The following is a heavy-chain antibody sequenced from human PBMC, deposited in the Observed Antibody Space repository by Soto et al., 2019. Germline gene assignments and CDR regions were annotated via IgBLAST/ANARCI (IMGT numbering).Heavy chain of an antibody. V-gene: IGHV5-51*01. CDR1: GYRFVSYW. CDR3: ARIFNDAFDI. J-gene: IGHJ3*02. CDR2: IYPGDSDT. Sequence: PGESLKISCKGSGYRFVSYWIGWVRQMPGKGLEWMGIIYPGDSDTRYSPSFQGQVTMSVDKSISTAYLQWSSLKASDIAMYYCARIFNDAFDIWGQGTMVTV.